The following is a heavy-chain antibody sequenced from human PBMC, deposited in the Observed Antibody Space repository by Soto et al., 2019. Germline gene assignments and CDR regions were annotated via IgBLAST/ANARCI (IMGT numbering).Heavy chain of an antibody. CDR2: IYYSGST. V-gene: IGHV4-39*02. CDR1: GGSISSSSYY. CDR3: ARDVRDGYNPYYFDY. J-gene: IGHJ4*02. D-gene: IGHD5-12*01. Sequence: QLQLQESGPGLVKPSETLSLTCTVSGGSISSSSYYWGWIRQPPGKGLEWIGSIYYSGSTYYNPSLKSRVTISVDTSKNQFSLKLSSVTAADTAVYYCARDVRDGYNPYYFDYWGQGTLITVSS.